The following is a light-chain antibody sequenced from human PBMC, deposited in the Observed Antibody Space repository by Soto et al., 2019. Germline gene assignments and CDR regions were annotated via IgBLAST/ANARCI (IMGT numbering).Light chain of an antibody. CDR3: QQFYRYPWT. Sequence: DIQMTQSPSTLSASVGDRVTITCRASQSVDTCLAWYQQKPGKAPHLPIYKASSLETGVPSRFSGSGSVTEFTLTISSLQPDDFATYYCQQFYRYPWTFGQGTKVEIK. CDR1: QSVDTC. J-gene: IGKJ1*01. V-gene: IGKV1-5*03. CDR2: KAS.